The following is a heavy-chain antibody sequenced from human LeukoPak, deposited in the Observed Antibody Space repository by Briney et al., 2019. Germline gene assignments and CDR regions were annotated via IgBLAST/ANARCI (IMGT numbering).Heavy chain of an antibody. CDR3: ARKMGTEDDY. Sequence: GGPLRLSCAASGFTFSSYGMHWVRQAPGKGLEWVSYISSSSSTIYYADSVKGRFTISRDNAKNSLYLQMNSLRAEDTAVYYCARKMGTEDDYWGQGTLVTVSS. CDR1: GFTFSSYG. J-gene: IGHJ4*02. D-gene: IGHD1-1*01. V-gene: IGHV3-48*04. CDR2: ISSSSSTI.